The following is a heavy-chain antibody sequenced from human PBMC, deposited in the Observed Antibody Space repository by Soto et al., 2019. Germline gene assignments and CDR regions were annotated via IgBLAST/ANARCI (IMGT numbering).Heavy chain of an antibody. CDR1: GFTFSSYG. J-gene: IGHJ3*02. Sequence: GGSLRLSCAASGFTFSSYGMHWVRQAPGKGLEWVAVISYDGSNKYYADSVKGRFTISRDNSKNTLYLQMNSLRAEDTAVYYCAKGESALNDYGDYVEDLDAFDIWGQGTMVTVSS. CDR3: AKGESALNDYGDYVEDLDAFDI. CDR2: ISYDGSNK. D-gene: IGHD4-17*01. V-gene: IGHV3-30*18.